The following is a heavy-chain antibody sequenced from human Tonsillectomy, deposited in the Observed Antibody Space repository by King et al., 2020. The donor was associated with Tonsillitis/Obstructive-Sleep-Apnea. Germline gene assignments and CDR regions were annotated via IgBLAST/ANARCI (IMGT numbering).Heavy chain of an antibody. CDR2: ISVYNGNT. Sequence: VQLVESGAEVKKPGASVKVSCKASGYTFRNYGISWVRQAAGQGLEWMGWISVYNGNTNYAQKLQGRVTMTTDTSRSTVYMELRSLRSDDTAVYYCARELRKDEFWSGYYVFDYWGQGTLVTVSS. J-gene: IGHJ4*02. CDR1: GYTFRNYG. CDR3: ARELRKDEFWSGYYVFDY. D-gene: IGHD3-3*01. V-gene: IGHV1-18*01.